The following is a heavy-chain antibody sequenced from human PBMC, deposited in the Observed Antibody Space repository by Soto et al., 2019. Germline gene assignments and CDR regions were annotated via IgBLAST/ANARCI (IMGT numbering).Heavy chain of an antibody. CDR3: EAFSGPSCHRGREWFDP. CDR2: ISTYNGNT. Sequence: QVQLLQSAAEVRKPGASVKVSCTASGYTFSSHGITWVRQAPGQGLEWMGWISTYNGNTNYAQKVQGRVTMTIDKSTSTTYMELRRLTSDGMAMYYCEAFSGPSCHRGREWFDPWGQGTLVTVSA. CDR1: GYTFSSHG. V-gene: IGHV1-18*03. J-gene: IGHJ5*02. D-gene: IGHD2-2*01.